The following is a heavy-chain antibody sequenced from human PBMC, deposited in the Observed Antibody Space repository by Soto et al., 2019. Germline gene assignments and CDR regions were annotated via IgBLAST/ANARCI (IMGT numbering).Heavy chain of an antibody. J-gene: IGHJ6*02. Sequence: SETLSLTCTVSGGSIRSGGYYWSWVRQNPRRGLEWIGNIYYSGNTYYNPSLKGRLTISVDTSKNQFSLNLSSVTAADTAVYYCARDRLMATAGTARHYFGLDVWGQGTTVTVS. D-gene: IGHD5-18*01. CDR3: ARDRLMATAGTARHYFGLDV. CDR1: GGSIRSGGYY. V-gene: IGHV4-31*03. CDR2: IYYSGNT.